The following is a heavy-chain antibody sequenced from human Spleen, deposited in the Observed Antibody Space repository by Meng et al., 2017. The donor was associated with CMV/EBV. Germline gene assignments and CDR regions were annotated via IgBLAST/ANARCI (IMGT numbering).Heavy chain of an antibody. Sequence: ASVKVSCKASDYHFDAYYMHWVRQAPGQGLEWMGWINPGTGDTNYAQNLEGRVIMTRDTSISTAYMELSRLRSDDTAIYYCARDYFLGYGSGTYRTFQYWGQGTLVTVSS. J-gene: IGHJ4*02. V-gene: IGHV1-2*02. D-gene: IGHD3-10*01. CDR1: DYHFDAYY. CDR3: ARDYFLGYGSGTYRTFQY. CDR2: INPGTGDT.